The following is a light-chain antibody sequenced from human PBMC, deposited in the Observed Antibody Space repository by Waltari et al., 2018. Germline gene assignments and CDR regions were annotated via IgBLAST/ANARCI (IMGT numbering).Light chain of an antibody. V-gene: IGKV3-15*01. CDR1: QSVSSN. J-gene: IGKJ4*01. CDR3: QQYNDWPPLT. Sequence: ETVMTQSPATLSVSPEERATLSCRGSQSVSSNLAWYQQKQGQPPRLLIYGASTRATGIPARFSGSGSGTEFTLTISSLQSEDFAVYYCQQYNDWPPLTFGGGTKVEIK. CDR2: GAS.